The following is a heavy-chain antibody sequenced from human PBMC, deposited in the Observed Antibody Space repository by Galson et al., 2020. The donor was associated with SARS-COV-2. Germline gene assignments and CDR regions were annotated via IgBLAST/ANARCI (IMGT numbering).Heavy chain of an antibody. CDR2: IIFDGSET. CDR1: GFTSSDHA. V-gene: IGHV3-33*01. CDR3: ARDGQSSRSWAVDY. J-gene: IGHJ4*02. D-gene: IGHD2-15*01. Sequence: GRSLSLPCAASGFTSSDHAMNWARQAPAKGPDWVAQIIFDGSETYYGDSVWGRFTSSRDSSKNTVYLQMNNLGGDDTAVYYCARDGQSSRSWAVDYWGQETLLTCSS.